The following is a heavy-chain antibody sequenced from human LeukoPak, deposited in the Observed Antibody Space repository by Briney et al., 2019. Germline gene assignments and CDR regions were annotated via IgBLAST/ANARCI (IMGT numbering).Heavy chain of an antibody. Sequence: PSETLSLTCTVSGGSISSSSYYWGWIRQPPGKGLEWIGSIYYSGSTYYNPSLKSRVTISVDTSKNQFSLKLSSVTAADTAVYYCASQKTTVTYWYFDLWGRGTLVTVSS. V-gene: IGHV4-39*07. D-gene: IGHD4-17*01. CDR2: IYYSGST. CDR3: ASQKTTVTYWYFDL. J-gene: IGHJ2*01. CDR1: GGSISSSSYY.